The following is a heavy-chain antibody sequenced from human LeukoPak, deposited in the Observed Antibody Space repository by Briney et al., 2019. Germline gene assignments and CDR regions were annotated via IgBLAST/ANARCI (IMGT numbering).Heavy chain of an antibody. J-gene: IGHJ4*02. CDR2: ISGSSGII. CDR3: AKGNHYFDY. CDR1: GFTFNTYT. D-gene: IGHD1-14*01. V-gene: IGHV3-48*01. Sequence: PGGSLRLSCAASGFTFNTYTMNWVRQAPGKGLEWVSYISGSSGIIDYADSVRGRFTISRDNAKNSLYLQMNSLRAEDTAVYYCAKGNHYFDYWGQGTLVTVSS.